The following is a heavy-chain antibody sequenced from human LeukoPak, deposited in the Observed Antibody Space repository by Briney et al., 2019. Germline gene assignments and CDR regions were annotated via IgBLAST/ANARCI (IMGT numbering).Heavy chain of an antibody. CDR2: IYYSGST. CDR3: ARPRGEDFWTVMGAFDI. Sequence: SETLSLTCTVSGGSISSSSYYWGWIRQPPGKGLEWIGSIYYSGSTYYNPSLKSRVTISVDTSKNQFSLKLSSVTAADTAVYYCARPRGEDFWTVMGAFDIWGQGQWSPSLQ. D-gene: IGHD3/OR15-3a*01. J-gene: IGHJ3*02. V-gene: IGHV4-39*01. CDR1: GGSISSSSYY.